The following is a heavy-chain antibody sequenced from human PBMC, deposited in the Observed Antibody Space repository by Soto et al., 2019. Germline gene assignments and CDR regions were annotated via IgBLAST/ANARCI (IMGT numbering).Heavy chain of an antibody. Sequence: EVQLLESGGGLVQPGGSLRLSCAASGFTFSSYAMSWVRQAPGKGLEWVSAISGSGGSTYYADSVKGRFTISRDNSKNTLYLQMNSLRAEDTAVYYCAKRHTATMIVAQPFDYWGQGTLVTVSS. J-gene: IGHJ4*02. CDR3: AKRHTATMIVAQPFDY. D-gene: IGHD3-22*01. CDR2: ISGSGGST. CDR1: GFTFSSYA. V-gene: IGHV3-23*01.